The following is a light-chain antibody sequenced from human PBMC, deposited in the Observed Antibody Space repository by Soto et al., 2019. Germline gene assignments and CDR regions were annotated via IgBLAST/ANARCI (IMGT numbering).Light chain of an antibody. CDR3: QQLNSYSIT. Sequence: IQLTQSPFSLSASVGDRVTITCRASQGVSSYLAWYQQKPGKAPKLLIYAASTLQSGVPSRFSGSGSGTDFTLTISSLQPEDFATYYCQQLNSYSITFGQGTRLEIK. V-gene: IGKV1-9*01. J-gene: IGKJ5*01. CDR1: QGVSSY. CDR2: AAS.